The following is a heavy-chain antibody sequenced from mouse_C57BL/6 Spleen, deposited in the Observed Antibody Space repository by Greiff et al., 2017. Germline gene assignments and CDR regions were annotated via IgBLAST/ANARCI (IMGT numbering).Heavy chain of an antibody. CDR1: GFTFTDYY. CDR2: IRNKANGYTT. D-gene: IGHD1-1*01. V-gene: IGHV7-3*01. J-gene: IGHJ2*01. CDR3: ARYYYGIYYFDY. Sequence: VQLKESGGGLVQPGGSLSLSCAASGFTFTDYYMSWVRQPPGKALEWLGFIRNKANGYTTEYSASVKGRFTISRDNSQSILYLQMNALRAEDSATYYCARYYYGIYYFDYWGQGTTLTVSS.